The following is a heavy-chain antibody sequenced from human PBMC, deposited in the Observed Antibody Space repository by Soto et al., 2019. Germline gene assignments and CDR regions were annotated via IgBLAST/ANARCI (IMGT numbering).Heavy chain of an antibody. CDR2: TYYRSKWYS. J-gene: IGHJ5*02. D-gene: IGHD6-25*01. CDR3: ARGPAALDP. V-gene: IGHV6-1*01. CDR1: GDSVSSNSAA. Sequence: XQALSLPFAISGDSVSSNSAACNLIRQSPSRGLEWLGRTYYRSKWYSYYAVSVKSRLTIKPDTSKNQFSLQLISVTPEDTAVYYCARGPAALDPWGQGTLVTVSS.